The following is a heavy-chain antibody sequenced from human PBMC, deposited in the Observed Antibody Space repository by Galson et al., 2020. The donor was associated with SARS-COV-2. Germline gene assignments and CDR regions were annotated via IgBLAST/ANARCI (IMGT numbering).Heavy chain of an antibody. CDR1: GYTFTSYA. V-gene: IGHV1-3*01. CDR3: ARDPYYYDSSGYYTYYYYMDV. Sequence: ASVKVSCKASGYTFTSYAMYWVRQAPGQRLEWMGWINAGNGNTKYSQKFQGRVTITRDASASTAYMELSSLRSEDTAVYYCARDPYYYDSSGYYTYYYYMDVWGKGTTVTISS. J-gene: IGHJ6*03. D-gene: IGHD3-22*01. CDR2: INAGNGNT.